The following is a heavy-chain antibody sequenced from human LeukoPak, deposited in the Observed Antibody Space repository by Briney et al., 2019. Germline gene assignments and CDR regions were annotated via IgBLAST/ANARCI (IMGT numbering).Heavy chain of an antibody. CDR2: ISYDGSNK. CDR3: ARESLGGYYYGLDV. J-gene: IGHJ6*02. V-gene: IGHV3-30*03. Sequence: GGSLRLSCAASGFTFSNYGMHWVRQAPGKGLEWVAVISYDGSNKYYADSVKGRFTISRDNAENSLFLQMNSLRDEDTAVYYCARESLGGYYYGLDVWGQGTTVTVSS. CDR1: GFTFSNYG.